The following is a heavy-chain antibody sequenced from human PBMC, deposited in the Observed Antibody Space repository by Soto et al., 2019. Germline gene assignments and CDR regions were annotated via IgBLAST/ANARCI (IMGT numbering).Heavy chain of an antibody. CDR1: GGSIISYY. V-gene: IGHV4-59*01. J-gene: IGHJ6*03. CDR3: ARASYYDFWSGYLGDYYYYYMDV. D-gene: IGHD3-3*01. CDR2: IYYSGST. Sequence: SETLSLTCTVSGGSIISYYWSWIRQPPGKGLEWIGYIYYSGSTNYNPSLKSRVTISVDTSKNQFSLKLSSVTAADTAVYYCARASYYDFWSGYLGDYYYYYMDVWGKGTTVTVSS.